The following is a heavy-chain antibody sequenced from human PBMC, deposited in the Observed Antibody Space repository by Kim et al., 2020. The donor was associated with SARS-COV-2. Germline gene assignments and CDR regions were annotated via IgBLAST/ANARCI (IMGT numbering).Heavy chain of an antibody. CDR1: GFTFSSYS. V-gene: IGHV3-21*01. Sequence: GGSLRLSCAASGFTFSSYSMNWVRQAPGKGLEWVSSISSSSSYIYYADSVKGRFTISRDNAKNSLYLQMNSLRAEDTAVYYCARDAEPYYYGSGSYYWNPLNYYYGMDVWGQGTTVTVSS. D-gene: IGHD3-10*01. CDR3: ARDAEPYYYGSGSYYWNPLNYYYGMDV. J-gene: IGHJ6*02. CDR2: ISSSSSYI.